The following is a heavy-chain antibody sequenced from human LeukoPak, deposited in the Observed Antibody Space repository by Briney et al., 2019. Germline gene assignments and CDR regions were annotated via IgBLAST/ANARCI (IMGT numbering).Heavy chain of an antibody. CDR1: GYTFTDYY. CDR2: ISPNSGDT. CDR3: ARDGGLDY. D-gene: IGHD2-15*01. V-gene: IGHV1-2*02. J-gene: IGHJ4*02. Sequence: ASVTASCLASGYTFTDYYMHWVRQAAGHGLEWMGWISPNSGDTNYAQKFQGRVTMTRDTSITTAYMELSRLRSDDTAVYYCARDGGLDYWGQGTPVTVSS.